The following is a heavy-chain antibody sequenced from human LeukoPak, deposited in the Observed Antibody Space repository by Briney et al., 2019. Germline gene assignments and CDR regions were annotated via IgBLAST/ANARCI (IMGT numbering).Heavy chain of an antibody. V-gene: IGHV3-30*02. CDR3: AKVSLNMVNDAFDI. D-gene: IGHD4/OR15-4a*01. Sequence: GGSLRLSCAASGFTFDYYGMHWVRQAPDKGLEWVAFIRYDGSRKYYADSVKGRFTISRNNSKNTLYLQMNGLRAEDTAMYYCAKVSLNMVNDAFDIWGQGTMVSVSS. CDR1: GFTFDYYG. CDR2: IRYDGSRK. J-gene: IGHJ3*02.